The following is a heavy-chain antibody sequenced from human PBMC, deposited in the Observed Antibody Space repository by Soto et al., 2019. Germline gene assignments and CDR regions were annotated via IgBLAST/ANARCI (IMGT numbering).Heavy chain of an antibody. CDR1: EFTFRSYW. J-gene: IGHJ3*01. Sequence: GGSLGLSCAASEFTFRSYWMHWVRQSPGKGLVWVSRISGDGSSTNYADSVKGRFTISRDNAKNTVYLQIDSLRAEDTAVYYCARSLPGTYGAFDLWGQGTMVTVSS. D-gene: IGHD1-7*01. V-gene: IGHV3-74*01. CDR2: ISGDGSST. CDR3: ARSLPGTYGAFDL.